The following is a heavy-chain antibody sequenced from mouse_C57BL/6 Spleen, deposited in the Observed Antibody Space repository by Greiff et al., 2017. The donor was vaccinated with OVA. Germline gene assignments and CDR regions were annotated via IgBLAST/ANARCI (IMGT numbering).Heavy chain of an antibody. Sequence: VQLQQSGAELVKPGASVKISCKASGYAFSSYWMNWVKQRPGKGLEWIGQIYPGDGDTNYNGKFKGKATLTAAKSSSTAYMQLSSLTSEDAAVYFCARLGRGYYAMDYWGQGTSVTVSS. CDR3: ARLGRGYYAMDY. V-gene: IGHV1-80*01. CDR2: IYPGDGDT. D-gene: IGHD4-1*01. CDR1: GYAFSSYW. J-gene: IGHJ4*01.